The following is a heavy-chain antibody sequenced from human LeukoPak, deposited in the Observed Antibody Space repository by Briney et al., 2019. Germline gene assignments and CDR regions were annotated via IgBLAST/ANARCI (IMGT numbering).Heavy chain of an antibody. V-gene: IGHV1-2*02. CDR1: GYTFTGHY. CDR3: ARGYALYSGRYIDFDY. Sequence: AASVKVSCKASGYTFTGHYMHWVRQAPGQGLEWMVWINPNNGGTNYAQKFQGRVTMTRDTSISTAYMELSRLRSDDTAVYYCARGYALYSGRYIDFDYWGQGTLVTVSS. D-gene: IGHD1-26*01. J-gene: IGHJ4*02. CDR2: INPNNGGT.